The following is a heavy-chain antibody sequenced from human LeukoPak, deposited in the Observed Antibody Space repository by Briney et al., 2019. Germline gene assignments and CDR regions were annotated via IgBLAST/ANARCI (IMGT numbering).Heavy chain of an antibody. J-gene: IGHJ5*02. V-gene: IGHV3-30*02. CDR2: IRYDGSNK. CDR3: ARDRRWFDP. D-gene: IGHD6-6*01. Sequence: GGSLRLSCAASGFTSSSYGMYWVRQAPGKGLEWVAFIRYDGSNKYYADSVKGRFTISRNNSKNTLYLQMNSLRAEDTAVYYCARDRRWFDPWGQGTLVTVSS. CDR1: GFTSSSYG.